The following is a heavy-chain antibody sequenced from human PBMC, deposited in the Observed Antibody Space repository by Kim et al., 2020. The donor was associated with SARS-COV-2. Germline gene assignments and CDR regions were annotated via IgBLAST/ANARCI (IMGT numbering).Heavy chain of an antibody. Sequence: GGSLRLSCAASGFTFSSYAMHWVRQAPGKGLEWVAVISYDGSNKYYADSVKGRFTISRDNSKNTLYLQMNSLRAEDTAVYYCARDPMEEGDYGGYYFDYWGQGTLVTVSS. D-gene: IGHD4-17*01. CDR2: ISYDGSNK. CDR3: ARDPMEEGDYGGYYFDY. CDR1: GFTFSSYA. V-gene: IGHV3-30*04. J-gene: IGHJ4*02.